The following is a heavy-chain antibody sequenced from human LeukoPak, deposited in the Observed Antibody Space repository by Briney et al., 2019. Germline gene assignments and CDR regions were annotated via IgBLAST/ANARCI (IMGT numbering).Heavy chain of an antibody. CDR2: IYYSGST. D-gene: IGHD1-1*01. V-gene: IGHV4-39*07. J-gene: IGHJ4*02. Sequence: SETLSLTCSVSGGSLSSSSYYWGWIRQPPGKGLEWIGSIYYSGSTYYNPSLKSRVTISVDTSKNQFSLKLSSVTAADTAVYYCARVAGVPAKLYYFDYWSQGTLVTVSS. CDR1: GGSLSSSSYY. CDR3: ARVAGVPAKLYYFDY.